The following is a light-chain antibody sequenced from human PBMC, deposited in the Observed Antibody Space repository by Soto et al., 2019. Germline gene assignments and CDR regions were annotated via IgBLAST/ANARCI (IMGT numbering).Light chain of an antibody. CDR2: AAS. J-gene: IGKJ5*01. Sequence: DIQMTQSPSTLSGSVGDRVTITCRASQTISSWLAWYQQKPGKAPKLLIYAASTLQSGVPSRFSGSGSGTEFTLTISSLQPEDFATYYCQQLNSYPPYFGQGTRLEIK. CDR3: QQLNSYPPY. CDR1: QTISSW. V-gene: IGKV1-9*01.